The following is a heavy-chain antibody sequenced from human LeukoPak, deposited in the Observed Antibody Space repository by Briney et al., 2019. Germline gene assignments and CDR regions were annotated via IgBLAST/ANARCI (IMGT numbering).Heavy chain of an antibody. J-gene: IGHJ4*02. CDR1: GGSMTSYY. Sequence: SETLSLTCTVSGGSMTSYYWNWIRQHPGKGLEWIGYISYSGSTNYNPSLSSRVTISVDTSKNRFSLKLSSVTAADTAVYYCARARSGYSSLDYWGQGALVTVSS. CDR3: ARARSGYSSLDY. CDR2: ISYSGST. D-gene: IGHD6-19*01. V-gene: IGHV4-59*01.